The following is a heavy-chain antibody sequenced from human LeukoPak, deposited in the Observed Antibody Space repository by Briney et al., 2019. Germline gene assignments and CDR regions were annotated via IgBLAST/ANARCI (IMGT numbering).Heavy chain of an antibody. D-gene: IGHD2-2*01. CDR1: GYSFTSYW. CDR2: ICPGDSDS. Sequence: GESLKISCKGSGYSFTSYWIGWVRQMPGKGLEWMAIICPGDSDSRYNPSFQAQVTISADKSITTAYLHWSSLKASDTAIYYCARGVPGFCSSTSCSAKYSHYFMDVWGKGTAVTVSS. V-gene: IGHV5-51*01. CDR3: ARGVPGFCSSTSCSAKYSHYFMDV. J-gene: IGHJ6*03.